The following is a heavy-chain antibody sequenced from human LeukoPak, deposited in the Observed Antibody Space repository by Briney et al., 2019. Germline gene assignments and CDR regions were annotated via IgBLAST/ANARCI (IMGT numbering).Heavy chain of an antibody. CDR3: ARDSGSYDILTGYRES. CDR1: GGTFRSYG. Sequence: GASVKVSCKASGGTFRSYGFSWVRQAPGQGLEWMGGMIPMFGTANYAQKFQGRVTITADKSTSTAYLDLSSLRSEDTAVYYCARDSGSYDILTGYRESWGQGTLVTVSS. D-gene: IGHD3-9*01. J-gene: IGHJ4*02. V-gene: IGHV1-69*06. CDR2: MIPMFGTA.